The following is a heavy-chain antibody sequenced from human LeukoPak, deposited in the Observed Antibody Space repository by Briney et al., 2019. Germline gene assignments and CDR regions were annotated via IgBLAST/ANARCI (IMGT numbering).Heavy chain of an antibody. D-gene: IGHD4-17*01. Sequence: GGSLRLSCAASGFTLSSYWMSWVRQVPGKGLEWVANIKQDGSEKHCVDSVKDRFTISRDNAKNSLYLQMSSLRAEDTAVYYCARAVTTDYWGQGTLVTVSS. CDR3: ARAVTTDY. J-gene: IGHJ4*02. CDR2: IKQDGSEK. V-gene: IGHV3-7*03. CDR1: GFTLSSYW.